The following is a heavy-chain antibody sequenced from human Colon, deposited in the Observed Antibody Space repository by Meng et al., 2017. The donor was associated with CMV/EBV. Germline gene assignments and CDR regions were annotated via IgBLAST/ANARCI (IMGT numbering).Heavy chain of an antibody. Sequence: QVQLTPSRTEVKKPGASVKVYCKTSGYTFTAKHLHWVRHAPGQGLEWMGWIYPQNGGTYFAQKFQGRVTMTSDTSISTAYMELSSLTSDDTAIYYCIKEDWYFDFWGQGTLVTVSS. D-gene: IGHD2-21*01. CDR3: IKEDWYFDF. J-gene: IGHJ4*02. CDR2: IYPQNGGT. CDR1: GYTFTAKH. V-gene: IGHV1-2*02.